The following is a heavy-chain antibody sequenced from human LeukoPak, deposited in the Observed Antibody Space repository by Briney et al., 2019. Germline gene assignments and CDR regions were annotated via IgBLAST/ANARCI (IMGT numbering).Heavy chain of an antibody. CDR2: IYYSGST. CDR3: ARGRRDGYTLYYMDV. J-gene: IGHJ6*03. CDR1: GGSISSYY. Sequence: KTSETLSLTCTVSGGSISSYYWSWIRQPPGKGLEWIGSIYYSGSTYYNPSVKSRVTISVDTSKNQFSLKLSSVTAADTAVYYCARGRRDGYTLYYMDVWAKGTTVTISS. D-gene: IGHD5-24*01. V-gene: IGHV4-39*01.